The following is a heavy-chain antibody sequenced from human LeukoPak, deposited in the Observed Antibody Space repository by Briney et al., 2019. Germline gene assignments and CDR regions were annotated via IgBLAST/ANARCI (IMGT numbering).Heavy chain of an antibody. CDR1: GGSFSGYY. Sequence: SETLSLTCAVYGGSFSGYYWSWIRQPPGKGLEWIGEINHSGSTNYNPSLKSRVTMSVDTSKKQFSLKLSSVTAEDTAVYYCLAEHYDFWSGSNWGQGTLVTVSS. V-gene: IGHV4-34*01. CDR2: INHSGST. CDR3: LAEHYDFWSGSN. D-gene: IGHD3-3*01. J-gene: IGHJ4*02.